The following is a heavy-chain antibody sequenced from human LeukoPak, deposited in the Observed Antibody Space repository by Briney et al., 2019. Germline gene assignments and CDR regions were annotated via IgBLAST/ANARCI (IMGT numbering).Heavy chain of an antibody. D-gene: IGHD3-10*01. CDR3: ARDDPVKHGLDM. Sequence: GGSLRLSCVSSGFSMSRFSMNWVRQAPGKGLEWVSSFSPSGAYIYYSDSVKGQFPVSRDSGPNSLSLQKDNLSADDTAVYYCARDDPVKHGLDMGGQGTQVTVSS. V-gene: IGHV3-21*01. J-gene: IGHJ3*01. CDR1: GFSMSRFS. CDR2: FSPSGAYI.